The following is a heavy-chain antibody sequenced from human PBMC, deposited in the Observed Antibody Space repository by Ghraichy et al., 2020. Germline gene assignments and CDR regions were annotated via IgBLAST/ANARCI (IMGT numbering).Heavy chain of an antibody. CDR2: ISGSGGRT. D-gene: IGHD3-10*01. CDR1: GFTFSNYA. V-gene: IGHV3-23*01. Sequence: GALRLSCAASGFTFSNYAMSWVRQAPGKGLEWVSAISGSGGRTYYADSVKGRFTISRDNSKNTLYLQMNSLRAEDTAVYYCVKSAWFGELLLRGDYWGQGTLVTVSS. CDR3: VKSAWFGELLLRGDY. J-gene: IGHJ4*02.